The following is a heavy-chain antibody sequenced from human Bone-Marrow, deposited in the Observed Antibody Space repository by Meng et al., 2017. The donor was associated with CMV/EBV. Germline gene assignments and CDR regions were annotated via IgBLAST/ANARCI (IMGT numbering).Heavy chain of an antibody. CDR2: IYSGGSST. CDR3: AKGGHIDY. CDR1: GFTFSSYA. Sequence: GGSLRLSCAASGFTFSSYAMSWVRQAPGKGLEWVSVIYSGGSSTYYADSVKGRFTISRDNSKNTLYPQMNSLRAEDTAIYYCAKGGHIDYCGQGTLVTVSS. J-gene: IGHJ4*02. D-gene: IGHD3-10*01. V-gene: IGHV3-23*03.